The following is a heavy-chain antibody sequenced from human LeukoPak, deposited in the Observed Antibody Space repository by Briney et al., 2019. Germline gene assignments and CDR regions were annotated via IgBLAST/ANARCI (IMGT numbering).Heavy chain of an antibody. J-gene: IGHJ5*02. Sequence: KSSETLSLTCTVSGGSISSSPYYWGWIRQPPGKGLEWIGTIYYRGSTYSNPSLNSRVTISLDTSKNQFSLRLRSVTAADTALYYCARHYLSDGILSTIDPWGQGTLVTVSS. D-gene: IGHD2-2*01. CDR2: IYYRGST. V-gene: IGHV4-39*01. CDR3: ARHYLSDGILSTIDP. CDR1: GGSISSSPYY.